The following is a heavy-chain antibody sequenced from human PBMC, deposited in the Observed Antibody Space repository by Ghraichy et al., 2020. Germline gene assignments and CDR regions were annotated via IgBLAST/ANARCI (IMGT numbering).Heavy chain of an antibody. CDR3: ARGEWFGEFNLDY. Sequence: GGSLRLTCAASGFTFSSYSMNWVRQAPGKGLEWVSYISSSSSTIYYADSVKGRFTISRDNAKNSLYLQMNSLRDEDTAVYYCARGEWFGEFNLDYWGQGTLVTVSS. V-gene: IGHV3-48*02. J-gene: IGHJ4*02. CDR1: GFTFSSYS. D-gene: IGHD3-10*01. CDR2: ISSSSSTI.